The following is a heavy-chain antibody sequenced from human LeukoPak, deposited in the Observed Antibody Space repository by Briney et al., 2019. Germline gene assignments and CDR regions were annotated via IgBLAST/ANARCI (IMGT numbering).Heavy chain of an antibody. J-gene: IGHJ4*02. CDR2: IYYSGIT. Sequence: PSETLSLTCTVSGGSISSYYWSWIRQPPGKGLEWIGYIYYSGITNYNPSLKSRVTISVDTSKNQFSLKLNSVTAADTAVYYCARAASSWSFDYWGQETLVTVSS. CDR1: GGSISSYY. CDR3: ARAASSWSFDY. D-gene: IGHD6-13*01. V-gene: IGHV4-59*01.